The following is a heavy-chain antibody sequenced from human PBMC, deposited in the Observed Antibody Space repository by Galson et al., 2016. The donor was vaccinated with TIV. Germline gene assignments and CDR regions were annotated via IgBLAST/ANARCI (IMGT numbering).Heavy chain of an antibody. CDR1: GGIFRSHA. CDR2: IIAIFGTT. V-gene: IGHV1-69*13. D-gene: IGHD3-22*01. Sequence: SVKVSCKVSGGIFRSHAISWVRQAPGQGLEWMGGIIAIFGTTDYAQKFQGRFTITADEPTSTVYMELSSLRSEDTAVYYCAKSPAYYYASSGYYRTGDYYFDYWGPGTLVTVSS. J-gene: IGHJ4*02. CDR3: AKSPAYYYASSGYYRTGDYYFDY.